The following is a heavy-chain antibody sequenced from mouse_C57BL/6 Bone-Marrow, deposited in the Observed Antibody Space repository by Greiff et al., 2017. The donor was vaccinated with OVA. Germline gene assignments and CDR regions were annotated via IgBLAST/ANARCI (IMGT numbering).Heavy chain of an antibody. V-gene: IGHV1-7*01. CDR2: INPSSGYT. J-gene: IGHJ3*01. CDR1: GYTFTSYW. Sequence: VQRVESGAELAKPGASVKLSCKASGYTFTSYWMHWVKQRPGQGLEWIGYINPSSGYTKYNQKFKDKATLTADKSSSTASMQLSSLTYEDPAVYYCARWVYGNYGAYWGQGTLVTVAA. CDR3: ARWVYGNYGAY. D-gene: IGHD2-1*01.